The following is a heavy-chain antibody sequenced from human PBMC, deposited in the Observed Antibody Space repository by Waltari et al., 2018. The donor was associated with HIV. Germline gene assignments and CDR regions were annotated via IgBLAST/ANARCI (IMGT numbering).Heavy chain of an antibody. J-gene: IGHJ2*01. CDR3: ARGTYYFDTSSGYPPLDL. CDR2: IYTSGST. CDR1: GGSINSYY. Sequence: QVQLQQSGPRLMKPSETLSLTCLVSGGSINSYYWNWLRQPAGKALEWIGRIYTSGSTKYNPSLKSRVSMSIATSKNQFSLNLTSVTAADTAVYYCARGTYYFDTSSGYPPLDLWGRGTLVTVSS. V-gene: IGHV4-4*07. D-gene: IGHD3-22*01.